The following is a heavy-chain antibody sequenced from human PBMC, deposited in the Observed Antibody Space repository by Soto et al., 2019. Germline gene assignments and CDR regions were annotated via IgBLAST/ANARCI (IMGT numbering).Heavy chain of an antibody. J-gene: IGHJ4*02. D-gene: IGHD1-26*01. CDR1: GGSISSYY. CDR3: AIASDAYSGSYDYFDC. Sequence: SETLSLTCTVSGGSISSYYWSWIRQPPGKGLEWIGYIYYSGSTNYNPSLKSRVTISVDTSKNQFSLKLSSVTVADTAVYYCAIASDAYSGSYDYFDCWGQGTLVTVSS. CDR2: IYYSGST. V-gene: IGHV4-59*01.